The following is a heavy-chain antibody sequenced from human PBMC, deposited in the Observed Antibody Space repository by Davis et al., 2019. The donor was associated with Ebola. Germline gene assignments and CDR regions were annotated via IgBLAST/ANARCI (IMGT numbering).Heavy chain of an antibody. J-gene: IGHJ4*02. CDR1: GFTFTKFA. V-gene: IGHV3-23*01. CDR3: MKGGWRSTYDY. Sequence: PGGSLRLSCTASGFTFTKFAMTWVRQAPGKGLEWVSEIGDRGAYTAYGDSVKGRFTISRDNSKSSVFLHMSSLTVEDTGIYYCMKGGWRSTYDYWGQGTLVAVSS. CDR2: IGDRGAYT. D-gene: IGHD1-26*01.